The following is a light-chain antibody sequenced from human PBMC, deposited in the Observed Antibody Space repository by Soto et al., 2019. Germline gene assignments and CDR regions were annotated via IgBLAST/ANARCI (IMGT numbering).Light chain of an antibody. Sequence: QSALTQPRSVSGSPGQSVTISCTGTSSDVGDYNYVSWYQQYPGKAPKLVIYDVSKRPSGVPDRFSGSKSGNTASLTISGLQAEDEAAYYCCSFAGSSTFWVFGGGTKLTVL. CDR3: CSFAGSSTFWV. V-gene: IGLV2-11*01. J-gene: IGLJ3*02. CDR1: SSDVGDYNY. CDR2: DVS.